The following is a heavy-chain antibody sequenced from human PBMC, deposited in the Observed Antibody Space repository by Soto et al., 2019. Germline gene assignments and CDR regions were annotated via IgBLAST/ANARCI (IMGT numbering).Heavy chain of an antibody. Sequence: GESLKISCKGSGYSFTTYWIGWVRQMPGKGLEWMGILYPGDSDTRYSPSFQGQVTISADKSVSTAYLQWSSLKASDTAMYYCARHVSAAVTMIIGWGDAFDIWGQGTMVTVSS. D-gene: IGHD3-22*01. CDR3: ARHVSAAVTMIIGWGDAFDI. J-gene: IGHJ3*02. CDR2: LYPGDSDT. V-gene: IGHV5-51*01. CDR1: GYSFTTYW.